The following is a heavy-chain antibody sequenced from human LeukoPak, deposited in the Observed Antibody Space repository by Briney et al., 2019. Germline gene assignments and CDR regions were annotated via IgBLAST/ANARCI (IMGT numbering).Heavy chain of an antibody. CDR2: IYSGGSI. J-gene: IGHJ6*03. V-gene: IGHV3-53*01. Sequence: PGGSLRLSCAASGFTVSSNYMSWVRQAPGKGLEWVSVIYSGGSIYYADSVKGRFTISRDNSKNTLYLQMNSLRAEDTAVYYCARDPYSGSYGDSYYYYMDVWGKGTTVTISS. CDR1: GFTVSSNY. D-gene: IGHD1-26*01. CDR3: ARDPYSGSYGDSYYYYMDV.